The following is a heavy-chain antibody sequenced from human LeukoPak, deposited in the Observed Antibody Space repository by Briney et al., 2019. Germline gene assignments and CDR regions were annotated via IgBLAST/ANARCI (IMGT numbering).Heavy chain of an antibody. CDR3: ARDQPAARRWFDP. CDR1: GYPISGGHY. V-gene: IGHV4-38-2*02. D-gene: IGHD2-2*01. CDR2: IFHSETT. J-gene: IGHJ5*02. Sequence: KPSETLSLTCGVSGYPISGGHYWGWLRQPPGKGLEWIGSIFHSETTYYNPSLKSRVTMSVDKSKNQFSLILTSVTAADTAVYYCARDQPAARRWFDPWGQGTLVTVSS.